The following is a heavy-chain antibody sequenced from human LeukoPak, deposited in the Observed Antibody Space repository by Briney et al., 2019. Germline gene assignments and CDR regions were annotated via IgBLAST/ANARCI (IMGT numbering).Heavy chain of an antibody. V-gene: IGHV4-31*03. Sequence: PAETLSLTCTVSVGFISSGGYYWRWVRQQPGKGLEWIGYIYYSESTYYNPSLNSRVTISVDTSKNQFSLKLSAVTAADTAVYYCARDEGQGYMDVWGKGTTVTVSS. J-gene: IGHJ6*03. CDR1: VGFISSGGYY. CDR2: IYYSEST. CDR3: ARDEGQGYMDV.